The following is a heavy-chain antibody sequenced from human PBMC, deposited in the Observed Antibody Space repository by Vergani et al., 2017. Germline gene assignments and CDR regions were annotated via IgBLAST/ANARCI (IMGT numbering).Heavy chain of an antibody. D-gene: IGHD3-10*01. V-gene: IGHV3-23*04. J-gene: IGHJ4*02. CDR1: GFTFSSYG. CDR2: ISGSGGST. CDR3: AKDLTYYGSGSYFVY. Sequence: VQLVESGGGVVQPGRSLRLSCAASGFTFSSYGMHWVRQAPGKGLEWVSAISGSGGSTYYADSVKGRFTISRDNSKNTLYLQMNSLRAEDTAVYYCAKDLTYYGSGSYFVYWGQGTLVTVSS.